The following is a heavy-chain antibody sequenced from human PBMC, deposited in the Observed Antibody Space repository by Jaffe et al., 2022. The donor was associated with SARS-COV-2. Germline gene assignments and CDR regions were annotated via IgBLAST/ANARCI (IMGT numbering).Heavy chain of an antibody. J-gene: IGHJ6*02. D-gene: IGHD3-3*01. CDR2: ISWNSGSI. Sequence: EVQLVESGGGLVQPGRSLRLSCAASGFTFDDYAMHWVRQAPGKGLEWVSGISWNSGSIGYADSVKGRFTISRDNAKNSLYLQMNSLRAEDTALYYCAKDYDFWSGPPGRVGGMDVWGQGTTVTVSS. CDR1: GFTFDDYA. CDR3: AKDYDFWSGPPGRVGGMDV. V-gene: IGHV3-9*01.